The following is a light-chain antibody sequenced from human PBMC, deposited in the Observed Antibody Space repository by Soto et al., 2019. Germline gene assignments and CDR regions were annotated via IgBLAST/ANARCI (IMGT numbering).Light chain of an antibody. Sequence: EIILARSPGTLSMSPGERATLSGRTSQSVSNDYLAWYQQKPGQAPRLLIYGASSRATGIPDRFSGSGAGTEFTLTTSSLQSADFAVYHCQQYENWPPLPFGGGTKVDI. V-gene: IGKV3-20*01. CDR2: GAS. CDR3: QQYENWPPLP. J-gene: IGKJ4*01. CDR1: QSVSNDY.